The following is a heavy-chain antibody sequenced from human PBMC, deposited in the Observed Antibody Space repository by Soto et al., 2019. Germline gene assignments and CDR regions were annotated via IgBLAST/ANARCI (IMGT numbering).Heavy chain of an antibody. CDR3: ARAGRLYNWFDP. CDR2: INHSGST. V-gene: IGHV4-34*01. D-gene: IGHD1-26*01. CDR1: GGSFSGYY. J-gene: IGHJ5*02. Sequence: SETLSLTCAVYGGSFSGYYWSWIRQPPGNGLEWIGEINHSGSTNYNPSLKSRVTISVDTSKNQFSLKLSSVTAADTAVYYCARAGRLYNWFDPWGQGTLVTVSS.